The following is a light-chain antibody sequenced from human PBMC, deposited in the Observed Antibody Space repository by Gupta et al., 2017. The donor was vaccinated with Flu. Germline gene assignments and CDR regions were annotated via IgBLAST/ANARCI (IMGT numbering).Light chain of an antibody. J-gene: IGKJ4*01. CDR1: QGVSSSY. CDR2: GAS. CDR3: QQYGSSPLT. V-gene: IGKV3-20*01. Sequence: EIELTQSPGSLSLSLGDRATLSCRASQGVSSSYLAWYQQKPGQAPRLLIYGASSMATGIPYRFSGSGSGTDFTLTISRLEPEDFAVYYCQQYGSSPLTFGGGTKVEIK.